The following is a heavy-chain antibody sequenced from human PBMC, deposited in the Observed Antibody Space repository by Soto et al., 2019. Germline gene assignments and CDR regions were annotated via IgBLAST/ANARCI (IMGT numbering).Heavy chain of an antibody. CDR1: GFTFDDYG. D-gene: IGHD2-2*01. CDR3: ARGYCSPTTCFGPYRYMDV. Sequence: EVQLVESGGGVVRPGGSLRLSCAASGFTFDDYGMSWVRQVPGKGLEWVSGINWNGGSADYVDSVKGRFTISRDNTKNSLYLQMNSLDAEDTALYYCARGYCSPTTCFGPYRYMDVWGKGTTVIVSS. J-gene: IGHJ6*03. CDR2: INWNGGSA. V-gene: IGHV3-20*04.